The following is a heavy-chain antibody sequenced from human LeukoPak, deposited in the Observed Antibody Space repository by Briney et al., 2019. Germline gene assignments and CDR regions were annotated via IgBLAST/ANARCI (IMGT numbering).Heavy chain of an antibody. J-gene: IGHJ4*02. CDR1: GFTFSSYS. CDR3: ARDWDCSGGSCYPSPFDY. V-gene: IGHV3-21*01. CDR2: ISSSSSYI. D-gene: IGHD2-15*01. Sequence: PGGSLRLSCAASGFTFSSYSMNWVRQAPGKGLEWVSSISSSSSYIYYADSVKGRFAISRDNAKNSLYLQMNSLRAEDTAVYYCARDWDCSGGSCYPSPFDYWGQGTLVTVSS.